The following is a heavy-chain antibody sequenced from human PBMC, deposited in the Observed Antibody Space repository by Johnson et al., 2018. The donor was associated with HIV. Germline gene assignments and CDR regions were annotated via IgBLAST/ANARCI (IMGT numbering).Heavy chain of an antibody. V-gene: IGHV3-33*01. J-gene: IGHJ3*02. Sequence: QVQLVESGGGVVQPGRSLRLSCAASGFTFSSYGMHWVRQAPGKGLEWVAVIWYDGSNKYYADSVKGRFTISRDNSKNTLYLQMNSLRAEDTAVYYCARDRGGAARDAFDIWGQGTMVTVSS. CDR1: GFTFSSYG. CDR2: IWYDGSNK. D-gene: IGHD3-10*01. CDR3: ARDRGGAARDAFDI.